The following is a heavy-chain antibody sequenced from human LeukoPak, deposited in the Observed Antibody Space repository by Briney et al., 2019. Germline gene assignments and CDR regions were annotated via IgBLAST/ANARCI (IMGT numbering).Heavy chain of an antibody. V-gene: IGHV3-15*01. D-gene: IGHD3-10*01. Sequence: GGSLRLSCAASGFTFSNAWMSWVRQAPGKGLEWVGRIKSKTDGGTTDYAAPVKGRFTISRDDLKNTLYLQMNSLKSEDTAVYYCTTYGSGRKFDYWGQGILVTVSS. CDR2: IKSKTDGGTT. J-gene: IGHJ4*02. CDR3: TTYGSGRKFDY. CDR1: GFTFSNAW.